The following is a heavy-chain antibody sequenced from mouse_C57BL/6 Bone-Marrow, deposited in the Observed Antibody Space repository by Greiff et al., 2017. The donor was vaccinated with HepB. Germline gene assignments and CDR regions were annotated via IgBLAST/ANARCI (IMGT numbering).Heavy chain of an antibody. V-gene: IGHV7-3*01. CDR1: GFTFTDYY. J-gene: IGHJ3*01. Sequence: EVKLQESGGGLVQPGGSLSLSCAASGFTFTDYYMSWVRQPPGKALEWLVFIRNKANGYTTEYSASVKGRFTISRDNSQSILYLQMNALRAEDSATYYCARHQISYYDPFAYWGQGTLVTVSA. CDR2: IRNKANGYTT. CDR3: ARHQISYYDPFAY. D-gene: IGHD2-4*01.